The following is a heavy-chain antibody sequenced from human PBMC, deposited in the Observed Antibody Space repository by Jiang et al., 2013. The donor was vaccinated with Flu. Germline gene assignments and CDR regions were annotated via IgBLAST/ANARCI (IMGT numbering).Heavy chain of an antibody. Sequence: VQLVESGAELKKPGESLRISCKGSGYRFTSYWIAWVRQMPGKGLEWMGIIQPGDSETKYSPSFQGQVTMSADKSVSTAYLHWSSLKTSDTAMYYCARVAPELWFGESAYFYYYYMDVWGKGTTVSISS. CDR2: IQPGDSET. CDR3: ARVAPELWFGESAYFYYYYMDV. V-gene: IGHV5-51*01. CDR1: GYRFTSYW. J-gene: IGHJ6*03. D-gene: IGHD3-10*01.